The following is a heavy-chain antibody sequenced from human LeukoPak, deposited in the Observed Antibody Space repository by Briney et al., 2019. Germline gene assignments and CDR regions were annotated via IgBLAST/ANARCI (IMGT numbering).Heavy chain of an antibody. CDR2: INHSGST. D-gene: IGHD3-22*01. Sequence: SETLSLTCAVYGGSFSGYYWSWIRQPPGKGLEWIGEINHSGSTNYNPSLKSRVTISVDTSKNQFSLKLSSVTAADTAVYYCARRYYDSSGYYPDYWGQGTLVTVSS. CDR1: GGSFSGYY. V-gene: IGHV4-34*01. J-gene: IGHJ4*02. CDR3: ARRYYDSSGYYPDY.